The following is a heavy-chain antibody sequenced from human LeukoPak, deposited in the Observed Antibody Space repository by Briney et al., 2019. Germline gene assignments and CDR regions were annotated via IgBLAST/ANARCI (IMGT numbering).Heavy chain of an antibody. D-gene: IGHD3-22*01. J-gene: IGHJ4*02. Sequence: GGSLRLSCAASGLTFSSYSMNWVRQAPGKGLEWVSYISSSSSTIYYADSVKGRFTISRDNAKNSLYLQMNSLRDEDTAVYYCASGLDYYDSSETDYWGQGTLVTVSS. CDR3: ASGLDYYDSSETDY. CDR2: ISSSSSTI. V-gene: IGHV3-48*02. CDR1: GLTFSSYS.